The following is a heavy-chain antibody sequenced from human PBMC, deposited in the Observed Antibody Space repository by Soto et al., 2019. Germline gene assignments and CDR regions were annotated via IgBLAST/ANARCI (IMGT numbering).Heavy chain of an antibody. CDR1: GFSLSNTKVG. Sequence: QVTLKESGPVLVKPTETLTLTCTVSGFSLSNTKVGVSWIRQPPGTALEWLAHIFSNDEKSYSTSLKSRLTLSKDTSKSQVVLTMTNMDPVDTATYYCARISRYQYDFDYWGQGSLVTVSS. V-gene: IGHV2-26*01. D-gene: IGHD2-2*01. CDR2: IFSNDEK. J-gene: IGHJ4*02. CDR3: ARISRYQYDFDY.